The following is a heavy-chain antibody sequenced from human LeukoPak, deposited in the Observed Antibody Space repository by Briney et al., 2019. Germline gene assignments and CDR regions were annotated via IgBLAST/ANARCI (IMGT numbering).Heavy chain of an antibody. V-gene: IGHV4-59*12. CDR2: IYSSGST. D-gene: IGHD6-13*01. CDR1: GGSISGYY. CDR3: ARMQQWFDP. J-gene: IGHJ5*02. Sequence: SETLSLTCSVSGGSISGYYWTWIRQPPGKGLEWIGHIYSSGSTKYNPSLKSPITISVDTSKNQLSLKLSSVTAAGTAVYYCARMQQWFDPWGQGTLVTVSS.